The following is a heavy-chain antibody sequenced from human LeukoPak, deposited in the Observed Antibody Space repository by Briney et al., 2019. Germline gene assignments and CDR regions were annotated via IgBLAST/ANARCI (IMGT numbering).Heavy chain of an antibody. CDR3: ARVCSSTSCYMRIDP. J-gene: IGHJ5*02. V-gene: IGHV4-59*08. CDR1: GGSISGYY. D-gene: IGHD2-2*02. Sequence: SETLSLTCTVSGGSISGYYWSWIRQPPGKGLEWIAYIYYNGISNYNPSLKSRVIISVDSSKNQFSLKLSSVTAADTAVYYCARVCSSTSCYMRIDPWGQGTLVTVSS. CDR2: IYYNGIS.